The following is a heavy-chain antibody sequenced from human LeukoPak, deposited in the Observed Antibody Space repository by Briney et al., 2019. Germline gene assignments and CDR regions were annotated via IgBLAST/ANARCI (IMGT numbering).Heavy chain of an antibody. D-gene: IGHD3-3*01. CDR3: ARDMRRWRGAFDI. CDR2: ISWNSGSI. J-gene: IGHJ3*02. Sequence: PGESLRLSCAASGFTFDDYAMHWVRQAPGKGLEWVSGISWNSGSIGYADSVKGRFTISRDNAKNSLYLQMNSLRAEDTALYYCARDMRRWRGAFDIWGQGTMVTVSS. CDR1: GFTFDDYA. V-gene: IGHV3-9*01.